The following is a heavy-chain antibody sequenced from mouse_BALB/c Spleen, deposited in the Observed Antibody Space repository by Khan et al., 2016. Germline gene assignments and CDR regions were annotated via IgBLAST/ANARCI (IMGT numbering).Heavy chain of an antibody. V-gene: IGHV5-17*02. J-gene: IGHJ2*01. CDR3: ARNYDGSGFDY. CDR1: GFTFSNFG. CDR2: ISGGSNPI. D-gene: IGHD1-1*01. Sequence: EVELVESGGGLVRPGGSRKLSCAASGFTFSNFGMHWVRQAPEKGLEWVAYISGGSNPIFYADTMKGRSTISGDNTTSTPFLQITGQRSEDTAMYYCARNYDGSGFDYWGQGTTLTVSS.